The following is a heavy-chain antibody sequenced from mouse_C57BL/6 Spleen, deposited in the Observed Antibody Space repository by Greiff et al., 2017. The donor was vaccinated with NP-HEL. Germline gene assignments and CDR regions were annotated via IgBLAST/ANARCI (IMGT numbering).Heavy chain of an antibody. D-gene: IGHD4-1*01. J-gene: IGHJ3*01. Sequence: EVKVVESGGGLVKPGGSLKLSCAASGFTFSDYGMHWVRQAPEKGLEWVAYISSGSSTIYYADTVKGRFTISRDNAKNTLFLQMTSLRSEDTAMYYCARTGTEAYWGQGTLVTVSA. V-gene: IGHV5-17*01. CDR3: ARTGTEAY. CDR1: GFTFSDYG. CDR2: ISSGSSTI.